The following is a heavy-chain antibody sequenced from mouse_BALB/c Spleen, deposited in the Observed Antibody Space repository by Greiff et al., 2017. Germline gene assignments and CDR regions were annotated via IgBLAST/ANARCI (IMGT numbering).Heavy chain of an antibody. V-gene: IGHV7-3*02. CDR3: ARDKGG. CDR1: GFTFTDYY. CDR2: IRNKANGYTT. Sequence: EVKLMESGGGLVQPGGSLRLSCATSGFTFTDYYMSWVRQPPGKALEWLGFIRNKANGYTTEYSASVKGRFTISRDNSQSILYLQMNTLRAEDSATYYCARDKGGWGQGTLVTVSA. J-gene: IGHJ3*02.